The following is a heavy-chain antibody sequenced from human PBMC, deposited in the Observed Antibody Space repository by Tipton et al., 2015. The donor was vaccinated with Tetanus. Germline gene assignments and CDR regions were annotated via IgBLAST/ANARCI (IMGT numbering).Heavy chain of an antibody. V-gene: IGHV4-30-4*01. J-gene: IGHJ4*02. Sequence: TLSLTCTVSGGSISSGDYYWSWIRQPPGKGLEWIALIYGGNTYYDPSLKSRVGISLDTSKNQFSLKLTSVTAADTAIYYCARRNYPYYFDYWGQGILVTVSS. CDR3: ARRNYPYYFDY. CDR2: IYGGNT. CDR1: GGSISSGDYY. D-gene: IGHD5-24*01.